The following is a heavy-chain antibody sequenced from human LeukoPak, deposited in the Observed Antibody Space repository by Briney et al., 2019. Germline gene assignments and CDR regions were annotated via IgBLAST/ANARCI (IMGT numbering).Heavy chain of an antibody. CDR3: ARDMYYYDSSGYYSIDY. CDR1: GFTFSSYA. CDR2: ISGSGGTT. J-gene: IGHJ4*02. D-gene: IGHD3-22*01. V-gene: IGHV3-23*01. Sequence: GGSLRLSCAASGFTFSSYAMNWVRQAQGKGLEWVSGISGSGGTTDYADSVKGRLTISRDNSMNTLYLQMNSLRAEDTAVYYCARDMYYYDSSGYYSIDYWGQGTLVTVSS.